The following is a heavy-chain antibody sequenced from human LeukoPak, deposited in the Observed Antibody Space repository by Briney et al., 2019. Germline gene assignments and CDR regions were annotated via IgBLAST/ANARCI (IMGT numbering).Heavy chain of an antibody. J-gene: IGHJ3*02. V-gene: IGHV1-46*01. CDR2: ISASGGST. Sequence: GASVKVSCKASGYTFSRHYMHWVRQAPGQGLEWMGMISASGGSTSYPQKFQDRVTMTRDMSTSTVYMELSSLRSEDMAVYYCARDDGETGHAFDIWGQGTMVTVSS. CDR1: GYTFSRHY. CDR3: ARDDGETGHAFDI. D-gene: IGHD7-27*01.